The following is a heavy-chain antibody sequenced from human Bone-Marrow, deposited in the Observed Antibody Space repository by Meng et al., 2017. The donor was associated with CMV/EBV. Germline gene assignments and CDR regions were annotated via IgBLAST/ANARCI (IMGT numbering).Heavy chain of an antibody. CDR3: ASLSFWSGYYGSPGPYYYYGMDG. CDR1: GFTFSSYS. V-gene: IGHV3-21*01. Sequence: GESLKISCAASGFTFSSYSMNWVRQAPGKGLEWVSSISSSSSYIYYADSVKGRFTISRDNAKNSLYLQMNSLRAEDTAVYYCASLSFWSGYYGSPGPYYYYGMDGWGQGTTVTVSS. CDR2: ISSSSSYI. J-gene: IGHJ6*02. D-gene: IGHD3-3*01.